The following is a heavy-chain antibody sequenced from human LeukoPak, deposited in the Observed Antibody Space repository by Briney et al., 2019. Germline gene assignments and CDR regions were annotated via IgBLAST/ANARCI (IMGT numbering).Heavy chain of an antibody. CDR2: IDHSGST. CDR3: ASSPIVGATSRYFQH. V-gene: IGHV4-34*01. Sequence: PSETLSLTCAVYGESFSGDYWSWIRQPPGKGLEWIGEIDHSGSTNYNPSLKTRVTISINTSKNQFSLKLSSVTAADTAVYYCASSPIVGATSRYFQHWGQGTLVTVSS. J-gene: IGHJ1*01. D-gene: IGHD1-26*01. CDR1: GESFSGDY.